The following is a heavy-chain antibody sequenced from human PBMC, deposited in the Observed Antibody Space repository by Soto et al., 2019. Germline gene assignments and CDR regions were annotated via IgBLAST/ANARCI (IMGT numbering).Heavy chain of an antibody. V-gene: IGHV1-2*02. CDR3: ARGAQGFFPVSGIYFYFDH. CDR1: GYTFTDYY. J-gene: IGHJ4*02. Sequence: ASVKVSCKASGYTFTDYYVHWVRQAPEQGLEWMGWINPSNGDTNYVQKFQGRVTMTRDTSISTAYMELSRLRSDDTAIFYCARGAQGFFPVSGIYFYFDHWGQGTPVTVSS. D-gene: IGHD3-22*01. CDR2: INPSNGDT.